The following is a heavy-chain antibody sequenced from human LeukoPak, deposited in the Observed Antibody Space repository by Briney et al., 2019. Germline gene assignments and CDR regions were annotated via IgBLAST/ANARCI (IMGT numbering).Heavy chain of an antibody. D-gene: IGHD5-18*01. CDR2: INHSGST. V-gene: IGHV4-34*01. J-gene: IGHJ4*02. CDR3: ARDRGGRYSYGYFDY. Sequence: SETLSLTCAVYGGSFSGYYWSWIRQPPGKGLEWIGEINHSGSTNYNPSLKSRVTISVDTSKNQFSLELSSVTAADTAVYYCARDRGGRYSYGYFDYWGQGTLVTVSS. CDR1: GGSFSGYY.